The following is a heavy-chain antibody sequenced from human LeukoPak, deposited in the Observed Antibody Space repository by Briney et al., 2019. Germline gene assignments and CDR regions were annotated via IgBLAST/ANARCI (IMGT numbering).Heavy chain of an antibody. CDR3: ARDRPGGSSLDY. D-gene: IGHD6-13*01. J-gene: IGHJ4*02. V-gene: IGHV4-59*01. CDR1: GASISSYY. Sequence: SETLSLTCTVSGASISSYYWSWIRLPPGKGLQWIGHIYYTGSTNYHPSLKSRVTMSVHTSKNQFSLNLNSVTAADTAVYYCARDRPGGSSLDYWGQGTLVTVSS. CDR2: IYYTGST.